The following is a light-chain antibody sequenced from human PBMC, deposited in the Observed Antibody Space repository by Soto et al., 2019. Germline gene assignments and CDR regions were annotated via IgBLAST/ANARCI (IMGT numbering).Light chain of an antibody. CDR1: SSDVGAYDY. V-gene: IGLV2-8*01. J-gene: IGLJ1*01. CDR3: ISYTGSSTSYV. Sequence: QSALTQPPSASGSPGQSVTISCTGTSSDVGAYDYVCWYQQHPGKAPKLMIYEVNKRPSGVPDRFSGSKSGNTASLTVSGLQAEDEADYYCISYTGSSTSYVFGSGTKLTVL. CDR2: EVN.